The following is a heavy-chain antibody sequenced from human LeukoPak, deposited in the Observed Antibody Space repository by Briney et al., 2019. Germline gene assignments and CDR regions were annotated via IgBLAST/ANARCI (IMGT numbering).Heavy chain of an antibody. CDR3: ARDRVGYGGRSSDAFDI. CDR1: GFTFSSYA. Sequence: GGSLRLSCAASGFTFSSYAMHWVRQAPGKGLEWVAVISYDGSNKYYADSVKGRFTISRDNSKNTLYLQMNSLRAEDTAVYYCARDRVGYGGRSSDAFDIWGQGTMVTVSS. D-gene: IGHD4-23*01. CDR2: ISYDGSNK. V-gene: IGHV3-30-3*01. J-gene: IGHJ3*02.